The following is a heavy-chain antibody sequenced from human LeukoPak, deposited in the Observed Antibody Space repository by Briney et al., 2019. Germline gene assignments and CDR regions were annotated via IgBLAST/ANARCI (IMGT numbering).Heavy chain of an antibody. D-gene: IGHD1-26*01. J-gene: IGHJ3*02. CDR1: GFTFSSYS. V-gene: IGHV3-21*01. CDR3: ARVARGGATRGLAFDI. CDR2: ISSSSSYI. Sequence: GGSLRLSCAASGFTFSSYSMNWVRQAPGKGLEWVSSISSSSSYIYYADSVKGRFTISRDNAKNSLYLQMNSLRAEDTAVYYCARVARGGATRGLAFDIWGQGTMVTVSS.